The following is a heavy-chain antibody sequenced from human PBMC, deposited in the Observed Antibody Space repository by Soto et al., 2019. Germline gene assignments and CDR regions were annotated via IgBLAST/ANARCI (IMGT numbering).Heavy chain of an antibody. CDR3: ARDRVAVAAAGTGGY. Sequence: QVQLVQSGAEVKKPGASVKVSCKASGYTFTSYGISWVRQAPGQGLERMGWISAYNSNTNYAQKLQGRVTITTYTYTITAYVELRSLRSDGTAVYYCARDRVAVAAAGTGGYWGQGTLVTVSS. D-gene: IGHD6-13*01. CDR1: GYTFTSYG. V-gene: IGHV1-18*01. J-gene: IGHJ4*02. CDR2: ISAYNSNT.